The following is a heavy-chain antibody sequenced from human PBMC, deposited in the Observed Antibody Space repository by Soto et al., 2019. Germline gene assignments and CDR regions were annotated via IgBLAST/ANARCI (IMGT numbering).Heavy chain of an antibody. CDR1: GFTFDDYA. V-gene: IGHV3-9*01. J-gene: IGHJ4*02. D-gene: IGHD4-17*01. CDR3: AKDSTGTVTLDY. Sequence: EVQLVESGGGLVQPGRSLRLSCAASGFTFDDYAMHWVRQAPGKGLEWVSGISWNSGSIGYADSVKGRFTISRDNAKNSLYLQMNSLRAEDTALYYCAKDSTGTVTLDYWGQGTLVTVSS. CDR2: ISWNSGSI.